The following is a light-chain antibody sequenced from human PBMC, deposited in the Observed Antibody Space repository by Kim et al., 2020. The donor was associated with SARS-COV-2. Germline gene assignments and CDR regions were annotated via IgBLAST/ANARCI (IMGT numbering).Light chain of an antibody. V-gene: IGLV2-18*02. CDR1: SSDVGAYNS. CDR2: EVS. CDR3: CSYTSSTTLV. Sequence: GQSVTISGAGGSSDVGAYNSGSWYRQSPGTAPKLMIYEVSHRPSGVPDRFSGSRSGNTASLTISGLQAEDEADYYCCSYTSSTTLVFGGGTQLTVL. J-gene: IGLJ2*01.